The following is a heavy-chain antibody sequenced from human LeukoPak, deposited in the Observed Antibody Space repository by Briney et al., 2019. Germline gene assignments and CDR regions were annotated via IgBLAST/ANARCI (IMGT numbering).Heavy chain of an antibody. CDR3: AREIGSSRWPFDY. CDR2: ISSSSSYI. CDR1: GFTFSSYS. Sequence: PGGSLRLSCAASGFTFSSYSMHGVRQAPGKGLEWVSSISSSSSYIYYADSVKGRFTISRDNAKNSLYLQMNSLRAEDTAVYYCAREIGSSRWPFDYWGQGTLVTVSS. D-gene: IGHD6-13*01. V-gene: IGHV3-21*01. J-gene: IGHJ4*02.